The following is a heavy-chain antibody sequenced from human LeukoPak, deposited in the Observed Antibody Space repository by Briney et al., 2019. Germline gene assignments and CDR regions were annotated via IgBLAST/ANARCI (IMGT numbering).Heavy chain of an antibody. V-gene: IGHV3-74*01. CDR1: GFPFSNYW. J-gene: IGHJ4*02. CDR3: ARIATGGPLD. D-gene: IGHD2-8*02. Sequence: GGSLRLSCAVSGFPFSNYWIHWVRQAPGKGLVWLSRINPDGTTTTYADAVKGRFTVSRDNAKNTLYLQMNSLSVEDTAIYYCARIATGGPLDWGQGTLVIVSS. CDR2: INPDGTTT.